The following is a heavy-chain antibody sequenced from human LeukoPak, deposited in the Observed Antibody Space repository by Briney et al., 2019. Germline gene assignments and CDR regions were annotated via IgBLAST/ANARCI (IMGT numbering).Heavy chain of an antibody. CDR3: ARGGRSYYYMDV. V-gene: IGHV4-59*01. J-gene: IGHJ6*03. Sequence: SETLSLTCTVSGGSISSYYWSWIRQPPGKGLEWIGYIYYSGSTNYNPSLKSRVTISVDTSKNQFSLKLSSVTAADTAVYYCARGGRSYYYMDVWGKGTTVTVSS. CDR2: IYYSGST. CDR1: GGSISSYY.